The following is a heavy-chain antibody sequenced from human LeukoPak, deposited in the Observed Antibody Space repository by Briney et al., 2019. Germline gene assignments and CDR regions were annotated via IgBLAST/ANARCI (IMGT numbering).Heavy chain of an antibody. Sequence: SETLSLTCTVSGYSISSGYYWGWIRQPAGKGLEWIGRIYTSGSTNYNPSLKSRVTISVDTSKNQFSLKLSSVTAADTAVYYCARERNDFWSGYVDYWGQGTLVTVSS. J-gene: IGHJ4*02. CDR1: GYSISSGYY. D-gene: IGHD3-3*01. CDR3: ARERNDFWSGYVDY. CDR2: IYTSGST. V-gene: IGHV4-61*02.